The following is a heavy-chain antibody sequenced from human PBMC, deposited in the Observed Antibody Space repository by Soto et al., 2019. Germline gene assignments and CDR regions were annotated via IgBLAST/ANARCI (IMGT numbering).Heavy chain of an antibody. J-gene: IGHJ6*02. V-gene: IGHV4-4*07. Sequence: SETLSLTCTVSGASISGFYWSWIRKSAGKGLEWIGRIYATGTTDYNPSLKSRVMMSVDTSKKQFSLKLSSVTAADTAVYYCARDQGYSSSWYMGYYSYYYGMDVWGQGTTVTVSS. D-gene: IGHD6-13*01. CDR3: ARDQGYSSSWYMGYYSYYYGMDV. CDR2: IYATGTT. CDR1: GASISGFY.